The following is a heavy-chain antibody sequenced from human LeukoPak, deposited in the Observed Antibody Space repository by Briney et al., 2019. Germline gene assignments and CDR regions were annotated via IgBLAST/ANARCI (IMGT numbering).Heavy chain of an antibody. CDR1: GYSFTSYW. V-gene: IGHV5-51*01. CDR2: IYPGDSDT. D-gene: IGHD3-10*01. Sequence: GESLKISCKGSGYSFTSYWIGWVRQMPGKGLEWMGIIYPGDSDTRYSPSFQGQVTISADKSISTAYLQWSSLKASDTAVYYCARQLVRGVGYYGMDVWGKGTTVTVSS. CDR3: ARQLVRGVGYYGMDV. J-gene: IGHJ6*04.